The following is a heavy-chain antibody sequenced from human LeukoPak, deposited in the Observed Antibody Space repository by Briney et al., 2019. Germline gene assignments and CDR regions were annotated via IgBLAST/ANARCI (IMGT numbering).Heavy chain of an antibody. CDR2: ISHDGSDR. CDR3: ARDELLDY. Sequence: PGRSLRLSCAASGFTFSSYLMHWVRQAPGKGLEWVAVISHDGSDRYYGDSVKGRFTISRDNAKNSLYLQMNSLRAEDTAVYYCARDELLDYWGQGTLVTVSS. CDR1: GFTFSSYL. J-gene: IGHJ4*02. D-gene: IGHD1-7*01. V-gene: IGHV3-30*04.